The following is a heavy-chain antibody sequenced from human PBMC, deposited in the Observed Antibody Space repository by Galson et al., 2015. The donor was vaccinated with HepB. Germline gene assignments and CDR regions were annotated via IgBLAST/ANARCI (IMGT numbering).Heavy chain of an antibody. J-gene: IGHJ3*02. CDR3: ARVRASLSHDAFDI. Sequence: SVKVSCKASGYTFTSYGISWVRQAPGQGLEWMGWISAYNGNTNYAQKLQGRVTMTTDTSTSTAYMELRSLRSDDTAVYYCARVRASLSHDAFDIWGQGTLVTVSS. CDR1: GYTFTSYG. CDR2: ISAYNGNT. V-gene: IGHV1-18*01.